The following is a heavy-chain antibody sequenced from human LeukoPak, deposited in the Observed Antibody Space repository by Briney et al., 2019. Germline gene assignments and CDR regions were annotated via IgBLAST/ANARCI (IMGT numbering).Heavy chain of an antibody. CDR2: IYSDGVT. J-gene: IGHJ5*02. CDR3: ARDRAEGMTWVEFDP. Sequence: GGSLRLSCAASGFIVNWYAMSWVRQAPGKGLAWVSLIYSDGVTQYADSVKGRFTISRDNSKNTLYLQMNSLRDEDTAVYFCARDRAEGMTWVEFDPWGQGTLVTVSS. CDR1: GFIVNWYA. V-gene: IGHV3-66*02.